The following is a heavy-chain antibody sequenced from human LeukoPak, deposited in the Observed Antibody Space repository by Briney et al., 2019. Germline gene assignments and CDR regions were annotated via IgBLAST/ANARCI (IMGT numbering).Heavy chain of an antibody. V-gene: IGHV1-18*01. CDR3: ARDKRRSSSWANAFDI. CDR1: GYTFTSYG. J-gene: IGHJ3*02. D-gene: IGHD6-13*01. CDR2: ISAYNGNT. Sequence: ASVRVSFKASGYTFTSYGISWVRQAPGQGLEWMGWISAYNGNTNYAQKLQGRVTMTTDTSTSTAYMELRSLRSDDTAVYYCARDKRRSSSWANAFDIWGQGTMVTVSS.